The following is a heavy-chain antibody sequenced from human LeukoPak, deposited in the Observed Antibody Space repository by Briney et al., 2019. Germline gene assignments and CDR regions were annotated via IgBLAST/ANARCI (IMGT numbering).Heavy chain of an antibody. V-gene: IGHV3-74*01. D-gene: IGHD2-2*01. CDR3: ARSEVPAANFDY. Sequence: AGGSLRLSCAASGFTFSSYWMHWVRQAPGKGLVWVSRINSDGSSTSYADSVKGRFTISRDNSKNTLYLQMNSLRAEDTAVYYCARSEVPAANFDYWGQGTLVTVSS. CDR1: GFTFSSYW. CDR2: INSDGSST. J-gene: IGHJ4*02.